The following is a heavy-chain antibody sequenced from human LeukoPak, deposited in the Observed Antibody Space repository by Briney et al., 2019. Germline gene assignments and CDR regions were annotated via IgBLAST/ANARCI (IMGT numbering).Heavy chain of an antibody. CDR3: ARDQYGDYAIDY. CDR2: INQDGTEK. Sequence: GGSLRLSCAASGFTFSNYWMTWVRQAPGKGLEWVAKINQDGTEKYHVDSVKGRFTISRDNAKNSLYLEMYALGAEDTALYYCARDQYGDYAIDYWGQGTLVTVSS. V-gene: IGHV3-7*01. CDR1: GFTFSNYW. D-gene: IGHD4-17*01. J-gene: IGHJ4*02.